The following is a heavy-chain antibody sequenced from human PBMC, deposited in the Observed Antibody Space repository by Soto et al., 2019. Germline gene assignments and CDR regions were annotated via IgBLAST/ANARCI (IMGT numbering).Heavy chain of an antibody. Sequence: ASVKVSCKASGYTFTGYYMHWVRQAPGQGLEWMGWINPNSGGTNYAQKFQGWVTMTRDTSISTAYMELSRLRSDDTAVYYCARRAPELGISAFDYWGQGTLVTVSS. CDR2: INPNSGGT. CDR3: ARRAPELGISAFDY. D-gene: IGHD7-27*01. V-gene: IGHV1-2*04. CDR1: GYTFTGYY. J-gene: IGHJ4*02.